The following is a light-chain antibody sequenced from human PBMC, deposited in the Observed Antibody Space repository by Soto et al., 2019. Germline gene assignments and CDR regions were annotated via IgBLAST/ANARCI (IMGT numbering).Light chain of an antibody. CDR2: DVT. Sequence: QSALTQPASVSGSPGQSITISCTGTSGDIGSYNRVSWYQQHPGKAPKLMIYDVTKRPSGVPDRFSGSKSGSTASLTISGLQAEDEADYYCCSYAGSYTYVFGTGTKLTVL. V-gene: IGLV2-11*01. CDR1: SGDIGSYNR. CDR3: CSYAGSYTYV. J-gene: IGLJ1*01.